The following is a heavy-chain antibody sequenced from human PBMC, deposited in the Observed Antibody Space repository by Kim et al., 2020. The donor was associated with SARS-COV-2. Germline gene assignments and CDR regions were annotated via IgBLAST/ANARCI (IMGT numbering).Heavy chain of an antibody. Sequence: GGSLRLSCAASGFTFSSYGMHWVRQAPGKGLEWVAVIWYDGSNKYYADSVKGRFTISRDNSKNTLYLQMNSLRAEDTAVYYCARDIEYYDILTGPKDDYYYDYGLDVWGKGTTVTVSS. CDR2: IWYDGSNK. J-gene: IGHJ6*04. V-gene: IGHV3-33*01. CDR1: GFTFSSYG. D-gene: IGHD3-9*01. CDR3: ARDIEYYDILTGPKDDYYYDYGLDV.